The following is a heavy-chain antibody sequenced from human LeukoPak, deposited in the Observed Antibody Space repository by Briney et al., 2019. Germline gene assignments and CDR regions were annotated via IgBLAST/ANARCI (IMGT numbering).Heavy chain of an antibody. CDR3: AREGPLSFGELLAFDY. V-gene: IGHV3-21*01. Sequence: PGGSLRPSGAASGFTVSSNYMSWVRQAPGKGLEWVSSISSSSSYIYYADSVKGRFTISRDNAKNSLYLQMNRLRAEDTAVYYCAREGPLSFGELLAFDYWGQGTLVTVSS. CDR2: ISSSSSYI. J-gene: IGHJ4*02. CDR1: GFTVSSNY. D-gene: IGHD3-10*01.